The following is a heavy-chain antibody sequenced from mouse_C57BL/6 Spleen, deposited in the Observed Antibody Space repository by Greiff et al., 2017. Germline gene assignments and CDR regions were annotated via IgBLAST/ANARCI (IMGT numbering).Heavy chain of an antibody. Sequence: VQLQQSGAGFVRPGASVKLSCTASGFNIKDDYMPWVQQRPEQGLEWIGWIGPENGDTEYASKLQGRVTISADTSSNNAYLQLSSLTSEDSAGYCCTTRSNYRYFDVWGTGTTVTVSS. V-gene: IGHV14-4*01. CDR3: TTRSNYRYFDV. CDR2: IGPENGDT. D-gene: IGHD2-5*01. CDR1: GFNIKDDY. J-gene: IGHJ1*03.